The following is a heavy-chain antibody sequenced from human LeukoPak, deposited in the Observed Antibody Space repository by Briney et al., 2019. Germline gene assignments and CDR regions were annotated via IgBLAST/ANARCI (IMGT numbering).Heavy chain of an antibody. V-gene: IGHV3-23*01. CDR3: AKRRSTVTSAWDAFDI. CDR2: LSGSGIST. J-gene: IGHJ3*02. CDR1: GFTFSSYA. D-gene: IGHD4-17*01. Sequence: GGSLRLSCAASGFTFSSYAMTWVRQAPGRGLQWVSALSGSGISTYYAGSVKGRFTISRDNSKNTLYLQMNSLRTDDTAVYYCAKRRSTVTSAWDAFDIWGQGTMVTVSS.